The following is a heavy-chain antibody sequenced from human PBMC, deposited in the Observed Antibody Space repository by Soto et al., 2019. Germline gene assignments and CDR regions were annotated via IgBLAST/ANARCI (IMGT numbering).Heavy chain of an antibody. CDR1: GGSISSGGYS. V-gene: IGHV4-30-2*05. Sequence: PSETLSLTCAVSGGSISSGGYSWSWIRQPPGKGLEWIGYIYHSGSTYYNPSLKSRVIISVDTSKNQFSLKLSSVTAADTAVYYCARGSTVAAILFDYSAQGTLDTVSS. CDR3: ARGSTVAAILFDY. CDR2: IYHSGST. J-gene: IGHJ4*02. D-gene: IGHD2-15*01.